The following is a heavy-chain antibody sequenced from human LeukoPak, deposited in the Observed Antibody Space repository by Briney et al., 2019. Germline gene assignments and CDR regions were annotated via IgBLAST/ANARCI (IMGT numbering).Heavy chain of an antibody. CDR3: ARAESTVTTFDY. D-gene: IGHD4-17*01. CDR2: ISSSGSTI. CDR1: GFTFSDYA. J-gene: IGHJ4*02. V-gene: IGHV3-11*04. Sequence: PGGSLRLSCAASGFTFSDYAMSWVRQAPGKGLEWVSYISSSGSTIYYADSVKGRFTISRDNAKNSLYLQMNSLRAEDTAVYYCARAESTVTTFDYWGQGTLVTVSS.